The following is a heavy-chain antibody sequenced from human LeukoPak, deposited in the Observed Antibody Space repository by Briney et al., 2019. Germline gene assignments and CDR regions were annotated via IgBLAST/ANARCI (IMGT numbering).Heavy chain of an antibody. V-gene: IGHV4-39*07. Sequence: SETLSLTRTVSGGSISSSSYYWSWIRQPPGKGLEWIGEINHSGSTNYNPSLKSRVTISVDTSKNQFSLKLSSVTAADTAVYYCARLIRRFGVFNWFDPWGQGTLVTVSS. J-gene: IGHJ5*02. CDR3: ARLIRRFGVFNWFDP. CDR2: INHSGST. D-gene: IGHD3-10*01. CDR1: GGSISSSSYY.